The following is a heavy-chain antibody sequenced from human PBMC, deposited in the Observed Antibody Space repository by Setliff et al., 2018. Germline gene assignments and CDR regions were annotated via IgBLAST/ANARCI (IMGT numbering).Heavy chain of an antibody. CDR1: GGTFSSYA. D-gene: IGHD3-3*01. CDR2: IIPIFGTA. J-gene: IGHJ5*02. CDR3: ARGYRGYYNFWSGSQGANWFDP. Sequence: SVKVSCKASGGTFSSYAISWVRQAPGQGLEWMGGIIPIFGTANYAQKFQGRVTITADESTSTAYMELSSLRSEDTAVYYCARGYRGYYNFWSGSQGANWFDPWGQGTLVT. V-gene: IGHV1-69*13.